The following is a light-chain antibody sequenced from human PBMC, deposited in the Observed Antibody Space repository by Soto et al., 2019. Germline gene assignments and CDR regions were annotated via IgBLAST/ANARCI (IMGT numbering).Light chain of an antibody. J-gene: IGKJ4*01. CDR1: DSVSISY. CDR3: QQWGNSPRVT. Sequence: IVLTQSPGTQSLSPGERATLSCRASDSVSISYLAWYQQRSGQPPRLLIYGTSTRATGIPGRFSGSGSGTDFTLTISRLEPEDSAVYFCQQWGNSPRVTFGGGTKVEI. CDR2: GTS. V-gene: IGKV3-20*01.